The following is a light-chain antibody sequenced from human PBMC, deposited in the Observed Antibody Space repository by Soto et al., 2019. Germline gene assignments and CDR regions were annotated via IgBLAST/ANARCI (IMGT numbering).Light chain of an antibody. Sequence: DIVMTQSPLSLPVTPGEPASISCRSSQSLLHSDGYNYLDWFLQRPGQSPQLLIYLGSSRASGDPDRFSGSGSGTDFTLKISRVEAEDVGVYYCMQALQTPLTFGGGTKVDIK. CDR1: QSLLHSDGYNY. J-gene: IGKJ4*01. CDR3: MQALQTPLT. CDR2: LGS. V-gene: IGKV2-28*01.